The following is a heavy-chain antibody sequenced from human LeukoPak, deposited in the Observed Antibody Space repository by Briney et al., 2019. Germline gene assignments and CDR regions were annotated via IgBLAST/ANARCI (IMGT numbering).Heavy chain of an antibody. Sequence: SETLSLTCTVSGGSISSYYWSWIRQPPGKGLEWIGYIYYSGSTNYNPSLKSRVTISVDTSKNQFSLRLSSVTAADTAVHYCARGRRDGYVYWGQGTLVTVSS. D-gene: IGHD5-24*01. V-gene: IGHV4-59*01. CDR1: GGSISSYY. CDR3: ARGRRDGYVY. J-gene: IGHJ4*02. CDR2: IYYSGST.